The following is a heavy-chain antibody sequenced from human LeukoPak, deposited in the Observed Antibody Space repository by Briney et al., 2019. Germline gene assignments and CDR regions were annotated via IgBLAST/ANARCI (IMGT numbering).Heavy chain of an antibody. V-gene: IGHV3-21*01. Sequence: GGSLRLSCAASGFTFSSYSMNWVRQAPGKGLEWVSSIRSSSSYIYYADSVKGRFTISRDNAKNSLYLQMNSLRAEDTAVYYCARDGYYYDSSGRAGFDYWGQGTLVTVSS. CDR3: ARDGYYYDSSGRAGFDY. CDR2: IRSSSSYI. J-gene: IGHJ4*02. D-gene: IGHD3-22*01. CDR1: GFTFSSYS.